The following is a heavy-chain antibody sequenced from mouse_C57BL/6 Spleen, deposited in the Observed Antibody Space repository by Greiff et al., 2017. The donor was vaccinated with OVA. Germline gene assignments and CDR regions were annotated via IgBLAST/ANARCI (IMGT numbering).Heavy chain of an antibody. D-gene: IGHD2-4*01. V-gene: IGHV1-69*01. CDR2: IDPSDSYT. CDR3: ARTGYDYDIGY. CDR1: GYTFTSYW. Sequence: QVQLKQPGAELVMPGASVKLSCKASGYTFTSYWMHWVKQRPGQGLEWIGEIDPSDSYTNYNQKFKGKSTLTVDKSSSTAYMQLSSLTSEDSAVYYCARTGYDYDIGYWGQGTTLTVSS. J-gene: IGHJ2*01.